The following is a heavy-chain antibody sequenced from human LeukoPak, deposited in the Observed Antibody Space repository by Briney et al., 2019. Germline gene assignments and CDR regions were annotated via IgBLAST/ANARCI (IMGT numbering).Heavy chain of an antibody. J-gene: IGHJ4*02. Sequence: GGSLRLSCAASGFTFSSYAFNWVRRAPGKGLEWGSSISSSGSYIYYADSVKGRFTISRDNAKNSLYLQMNSLRAEDTAVYYCARDPDSSGSYYKGGSDYWGQGTLVTVSS. V-gene: IGHV3-21*04. CDR1: GFTFSSYA. CDR2: ISSSGSYI. D-gene: IGHD3-10*01. CDR3: ARDPDSSGSYYKGGSDY.